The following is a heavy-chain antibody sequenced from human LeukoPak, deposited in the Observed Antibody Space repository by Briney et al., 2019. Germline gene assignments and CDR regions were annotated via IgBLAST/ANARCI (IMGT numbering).Heavy chain of an antibody. D-gene: IGHD6-13*01. CDR3: ARDDSSWNLMDY. CDR1: GYTFTSYA. J-gene: IGHJ4*02. CDR2: INAGIGNT. V-gene: IGHV1-3*01. Sequence: ASVTVSCKASGYTFTSYAMHWVRQAPGQRLEWMGWINAGIGNTKYSQKFQGRVTITRDTSASTAYMELSSLRSEDTAVYYCARDDSSWNLMDYWGQGTLVTVSS.